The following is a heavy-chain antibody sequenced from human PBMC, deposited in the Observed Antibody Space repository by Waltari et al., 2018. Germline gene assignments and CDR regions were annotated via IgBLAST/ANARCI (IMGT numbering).Heavy chain of an antibody. CDR3: ARDPNYYGSGSYLNYGMDV. Sequence: QVQLVESGGGVVQPGRSLRLSCAAPGFTFSTYPMHCVRQAPGKGLEWVAVISFDGNNIYYADSVKGRFTFSRDNSKNTLFLQMNSLRAEDTAVYYCARDPNYYGSGSYLNYGMDVWGQGTTVTVFS. J-gene: IGHJ6*02. CDR1: GFTFSTYP. D-gene: IGHD3-10*01. CDR2: ISFDGNNI. V-gene: IGHV3-30-3*01.